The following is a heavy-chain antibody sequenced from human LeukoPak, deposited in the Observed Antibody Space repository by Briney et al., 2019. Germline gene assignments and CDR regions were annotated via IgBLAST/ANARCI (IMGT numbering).Heavy chain of an antibody. CDR2: ISSSSSYI. J-gene: IGHJ4*02. Sequence: GGSLRLSCAASGFTFSSYSMNWVRQAPGKGLEWVSSISSSSSYIYYADSVKGRFTISRDNAKNSLYLQMNSLRAEDTAVYYCARDSPGFLFDYWGQGTLVTVSS. V-gene: IGHV3-21*01. CDR3: ARDSPGFLFDY. CDR1: GFTFSSYS. D-gene: IGHD3-9*01.